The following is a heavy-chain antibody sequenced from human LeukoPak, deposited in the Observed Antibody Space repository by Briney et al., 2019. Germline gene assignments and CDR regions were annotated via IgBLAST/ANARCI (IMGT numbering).Heavy chain of an antibody. D-gene: IGHD3-22*01. CDR1: GFTFTTYW. CDR2: IKQDGTEK. CDR3: AKVDSSGYYRGAFDI. J-gene: IGHJ3*02. V-gene: IGHV3-7*03. Sequence: PGGSLRLSCAASGFTFTTYWMSWVRQAPGKGLEWVANIKQDGTEKYYVDSVKGRFTISRDNAKNSLYLQMNSLRAEDTALYYCAKVDSSGYYRGAFDIWGQGTMVTVSS.